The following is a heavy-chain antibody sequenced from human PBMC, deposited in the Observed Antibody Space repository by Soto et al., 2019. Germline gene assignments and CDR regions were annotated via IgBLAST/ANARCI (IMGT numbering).Heavy chain of an antibody. Sequence: PRGSLLLSCVFSVFTFSIHEMNWVRQAPGKGPEWVSKISRNGGTTSYADSVKGRFTISRDNARDSLYLHMKSLRAEDTAVYYCARDRSLIFAVPPYGMDVWGQGTTVTVSS. CDR3: ARDRSLIFAVPPYGMDV. D-gene: IGHD3-3*01. CDR1: VFTFSIHE. J-gene: IGHJ6*02. CDR2: ISRNGGTT. V-gene: IGHV3-48*03.